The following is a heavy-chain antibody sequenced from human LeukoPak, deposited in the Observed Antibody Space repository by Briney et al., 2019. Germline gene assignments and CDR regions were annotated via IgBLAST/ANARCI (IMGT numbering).Heavy chain of an antibody. D-gene: IGHD3-22*01. CDR3: ARLADYDSSGYFDY. Sequence: GGSLRLSCAASGFTFSSYWMSWVCQAPGKGLDWVANIKQDGSEKYYVDSVKGRFTISRDNAKNSLYLQMNSLRGEDTAVYYCARLADYDSSGYFDYWGQGTLVTVSS. V-gene: IGHV3-7*01. CDR2: IKQDGSEK. J-gene: IGHJ4*02. CDR1: GFTFSSYW.